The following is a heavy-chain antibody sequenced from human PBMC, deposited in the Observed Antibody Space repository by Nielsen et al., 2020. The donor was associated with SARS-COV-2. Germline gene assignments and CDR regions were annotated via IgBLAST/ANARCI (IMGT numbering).Heavy chain of an antibody. CDR1: GGSTSSSSYY. CDR2: IYYSGST. V-gene: IGHV4-39*01. CDR3: ARRGGYCGGGSCYSIDS. J-gene: IGHJ4*02. Sequence: LDTLSLTCTVSGGSTSSSSYYWVWIRQPPGTGLEWIGTIYYSGSTYYNPSLKSRVTISVDTSKNLFSLTLTSVTAADTAVYYCARRGGYCGGGSCYSIDSWGQGTLVTVSS. D-gene: IGHD2-15*01.